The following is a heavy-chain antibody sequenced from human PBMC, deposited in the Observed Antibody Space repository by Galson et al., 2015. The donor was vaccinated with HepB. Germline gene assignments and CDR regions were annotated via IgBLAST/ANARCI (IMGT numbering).Heavy chain of an antibody. CDR1: GGTFSSYA. V-gene: IGHV1-69*04. Sequence: SVKVSCKASGGTFSSYAISWVRQAPGQGLEWMGRIIPILGIANYAQKFQGRVTITADKSTSTAYMELSSLRSEDTAVYYCARGPYDSSGYYFGYWGQGTLVTVSS. CDR3: ARGPYDSSGYYFGY. CDR2: IIPILGIA. D-gene: IGHD3-22*01. J-gene: IGHJ4*02.